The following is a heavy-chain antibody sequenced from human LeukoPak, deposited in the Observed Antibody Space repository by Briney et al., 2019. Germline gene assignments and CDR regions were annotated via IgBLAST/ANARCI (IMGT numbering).Heavy chain of an antibody. CDR3: ARELRYFDWLNYYYMDV. D-gene: IGHD3-9*01. V-gene: IGHV4-4*07. Sequence: TSETLSLTCTVSGGSISSYYWSWIRQPAGKGLEWIGRIYTSGSTNYNPSLKSRVTISVDTSKNQFSLKLSSVTAADTAVYYCARELRYFDWLNYYYMDVWGKGTTVTISS. J-gene: IGHJ6*03. CDR2: IYTSGST. CDR1: GGSISSYY.